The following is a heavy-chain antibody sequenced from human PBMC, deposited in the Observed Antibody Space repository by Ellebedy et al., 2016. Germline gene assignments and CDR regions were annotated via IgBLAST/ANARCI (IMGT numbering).Heavy chain of an antibody. CDR1: GGSFSDYY. D-gene: IGHD2-2*01. CDR2: INHSGST. CDR3: ARGHIVVVPAAIRSFSRYYYMDV. V-gene: IGHV4-34*01. J-gene: IGHJ6*03. Sequence: SETLSLXCAVYGGSFSDYYWSWIRQPSGKGLEWIGEINHSGSTNYNPSLKSRVSISVDTSKNQFSLKVRSVTAADTAVYYCARGHIVVVPAAIRSFSRYYYMDVWGKGTTVTVSS.